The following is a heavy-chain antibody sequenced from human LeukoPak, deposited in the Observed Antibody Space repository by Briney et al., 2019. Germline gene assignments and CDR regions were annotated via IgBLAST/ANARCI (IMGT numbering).Heavy chain of an antibody. CDR3: AREGPYSDSSRSRFDY. D-gene: IGHD6-6*01. CDR1: GYTFTSYY. Sequence: KPGASVKVSCKASGYTFTSYYVHWERQAPGPGLEWMGMINPSGGSTTYSQKFQGRITMARGTSTSTVYMELSSLRSEDTAVYYCAREGPYSDSSRSRFDYWGQGTLVTVSS. CDR2: INPSGGST. V-gene: IGHV1-46*01. J-gene: IGHJ4*02.